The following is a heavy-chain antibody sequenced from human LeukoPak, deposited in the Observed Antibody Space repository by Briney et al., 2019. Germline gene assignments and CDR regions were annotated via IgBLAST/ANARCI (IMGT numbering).Heavy chain of an antibody. Sequence: PSETLSLTCTVSGGSISSSSYYWGWIRQPPGKGLEWIGSIYYSGSTYYNPSLKSRVTISVDTSKNQFSLKPSSVTAADTAVYYCARGTYSLYYDSSGYYRYWGQGTLVTVSS. CDR1: GGSISSSSYY. D-gene: IGHD3-22*01. CDR2: IYYSGST. J-gene: IGHJ4*02. CDR3: ARGTYSLYYDSSGYYRY. V-gene: IGHV4-39*07.